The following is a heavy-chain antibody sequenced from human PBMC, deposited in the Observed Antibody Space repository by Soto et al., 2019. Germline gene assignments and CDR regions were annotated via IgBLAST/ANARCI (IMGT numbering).Heavy chain of an antibody. CDR2: IYHSGST. V-gene: IGHV4-30-2*01. Sequence: QLQLQQSGSGLVKPSQTLSLTCTVSGASISSGPYSWSWLRQAPGKGLEWIGFIYHSGSTTYNPSRKNRVTISIDKSQDQFSLKLQSVTAADTGVYFCAQGGIREGLKHFSAWGQGTLVVVSS. J-gene: IGHJ5*02. CDR3: AQGGIREGLKHFSA. D-gene: IGHD2-15*01. CDR1: GASISSGPYS.